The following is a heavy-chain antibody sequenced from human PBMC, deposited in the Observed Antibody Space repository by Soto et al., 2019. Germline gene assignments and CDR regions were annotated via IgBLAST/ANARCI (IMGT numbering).Heavy chain of an antibody. D-gene: IGHD1-26*01. CDR3: AGSPYYYYYGMDV. CDR1: GFTVSSNY. CDR2: IYSGGST. Sequence: EVQLVETGGGLIQPGGSLRLSCAASGFTVSSNYMSWVRQAPGKGLEWVSVIYSGGSTYYADSVKGRFTISRDNSKSTLYLQMNSLRAEVTAVYYCAGSPYYYYYGMDVWGQGTTVTVSS. V-gene: IGHV3-53*02. J-gene: IGHJ6*02.